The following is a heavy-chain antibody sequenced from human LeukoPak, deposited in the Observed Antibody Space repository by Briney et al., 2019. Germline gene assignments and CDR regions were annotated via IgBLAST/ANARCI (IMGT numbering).Heavy chain of an antibody. CDR1: GFTFGTYW. CDR2: IKQDGSEK. CDR3: TYGVQPH. Sequence: QPGGSLRLSCAASGFTFGTYWMNWVRQAPGKGLEWVANIKQDGSEKYYVDSVKGRFSISRDNAKNSLYLQMNSLRAEDTAVYYCTYGVQPHWGQGTLVTVSS. D-gene: IGHD4-17*01. J-gene: IGHJ4*02. V-gene: IGHV3-7*01.